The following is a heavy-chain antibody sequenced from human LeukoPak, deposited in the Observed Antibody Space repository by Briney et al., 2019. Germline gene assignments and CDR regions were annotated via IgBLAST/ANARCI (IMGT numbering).Heavy chain of an antibody. J-gene: IGHJ4*02. Sequence: PGGSLRLSCAASGFTFSSYAMSWVRQAPGKGLEWIGEITHSGNTNYNPSLTSRVTISVDTSKNQFSLKMGSVTAADTAVYYCARVIVVLGGYFDYWGQGTRVTVSS. D-gene: IGHD2-8*02. CDR2: ITHSGNT. CDR1: GFTFSSYA. V-gene: IGHV4-34*01. CDR3: ARVIVVLGGYFDY.